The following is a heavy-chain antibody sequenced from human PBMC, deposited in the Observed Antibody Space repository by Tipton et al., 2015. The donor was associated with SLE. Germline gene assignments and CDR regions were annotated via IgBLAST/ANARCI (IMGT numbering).Heavy chain of an antibody. Sequence: LRLSCTVSGGSISSGDYYWSWIRQPPGKGLEWIGYIYYSGSAYYNPSLKGRVTISVDTSKNQFSLKLSSVTAADTAVYYCARVWGKIAVAGWGQGTLVTVSS. J-gene: IGHJ4*02. CDR3: ARVWGKIAVAG. CDR2: IYYSGSA. V-gene: IGHV4-30-4*01. D-gene: IGHD6-19*01. CDR1: GGSISSGDYY.